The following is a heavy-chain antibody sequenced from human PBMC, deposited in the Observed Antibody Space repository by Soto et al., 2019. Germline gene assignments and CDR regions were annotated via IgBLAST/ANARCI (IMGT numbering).Heavy chain of an antibody. CDR3: ARPAPRYCSGGSCPDAFDI. Sequence: ASVKVSCKASGYTFTGYYMHWVRQAPGQGLEWMGWINPNSGGTNYAQKFQGRVTMTRDTSISTAYMELSSLRSEDTAVYYCARPAPRYCSGGSCPDAFDIWGQGTMVTVSS. J-gene: IGHJ3*02. V-gene: IGHV1-2*02. CDR1: GYTFTGYY. CDR2: INPNSGGT. D-gene: IGHD2-15*01.